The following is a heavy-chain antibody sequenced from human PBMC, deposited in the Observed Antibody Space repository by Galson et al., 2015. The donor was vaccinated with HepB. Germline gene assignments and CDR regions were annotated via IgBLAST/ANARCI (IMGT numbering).Heavy chain of an antibody. CDR2: IYYSGST. CDR1: GGSISSSSYY. J-gene: IGHJ4*02. D-gene: IGHD6-13*01. CDR3: ARQELRIAAANSLDY. Sequence: TLSLTCTVSGGSISSSSYYWGWIRQPPGKGLEWIGSIYYSGSTYYNPSLKSRVTISVDTSKNQFSLKLSSVTTADTAVYYCARQELRIAAANSLDYWGQGTLVTVSS. V-gene: IGHV4-39*01.